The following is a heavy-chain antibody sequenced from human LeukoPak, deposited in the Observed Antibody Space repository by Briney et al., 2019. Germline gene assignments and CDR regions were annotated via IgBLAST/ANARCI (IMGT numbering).Heavy chain of an antibody. J-gene: IGHJ4*02. CDR3: ARAMVRGGDYFDY. D-gene: IGHD3-10*01. CDR2: VTGTGGNT. CDR1: GFTFDSYA. V-gene: IGHV3-23*01. Sequence: PGGSLRLSCEGSGFTFDSYAMSWVRQSPGKGLEWVSAVTGTGGNTYHADSVKGRFTISRHNSKNTLYLQMDSLRAEDTAVYYCARAMVRGGDYFDYWGQGTLVTVSS.